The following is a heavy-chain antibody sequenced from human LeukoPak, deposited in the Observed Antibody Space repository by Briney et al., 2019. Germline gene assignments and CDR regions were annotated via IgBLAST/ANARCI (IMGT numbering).Heavy chain of an antibody. V-gene: IGHV1-8*03. D-gene: IGHD3-10*01. CDR1: GYTFTGYY. CDR2: MNPNSGNT. J-gene: IGHJ5*02. Sequence: ASVKVSCKASGYTFTGYYIHWVRQAPGQGLEWMGWMNPNSGNTGYAQKFQGRVTITRNTSISTAYMELSSLRSEDTAVYYCARDATMVRGVIIRRWFDPWGQGTLVTVSS. CDR3: ARDATMVRGVIIRRWFDP.